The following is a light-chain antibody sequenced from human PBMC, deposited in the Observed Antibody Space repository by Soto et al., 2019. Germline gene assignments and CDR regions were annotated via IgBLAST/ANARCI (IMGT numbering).Light chain of an antibody. CDR1: QSVLYSANHKKY. CDR2: WAS. J-gene: IGKJ1*01. Sequence: DIVMTQSPDSLAVSLGERATINCKSSQSVLYSANHKKYLAWYQQKPGQPPKLLIYWASTRESGVPDRFSGSGSGTDFTLTVSSRQAEDVAVYYCHKYYTSPWTFGQGTKVEIK. V-gene: IGKV4-1*01. CDR3: HKYYTSPWT.